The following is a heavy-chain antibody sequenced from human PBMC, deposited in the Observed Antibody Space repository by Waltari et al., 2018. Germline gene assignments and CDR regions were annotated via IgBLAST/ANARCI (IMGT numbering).Heavy chain of an antibody. CDR1: GGTFSSYA. V-gene: IGHV1-69*01. Sequence: QVQLVQSGAEVKKPGSSVKVSCKASGGTFSSYAISWVRHAPGQGLEWMGEIMPILGTANYAQKFQGRVTMTADESTSTAYMELSSLRAEDTAVYYCARDGCSSTSCYGYWFEPWGQGTLVTVSS. CDR2: IMPILGTA. D-gene: IGHD2-2*01. CDR3: ARDGCSSTSCYGYWFEP. J-gene: IGHJ5*02.